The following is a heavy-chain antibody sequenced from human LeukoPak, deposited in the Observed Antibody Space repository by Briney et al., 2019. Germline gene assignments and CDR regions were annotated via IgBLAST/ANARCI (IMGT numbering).Heavy chain of an antibody. V-gene: IGHV3-30*02. CDR1: GFTFSTYG. J-gene: IGHJ4*02. Sequence: GGSLRLSCAASGFTFSTYGMHWVRQAPGKGLEWVAFIRYDGSNKYYADSVKGRFTISRDNAKNSLYLQMDSLRAEDTAVYYCARDFYDTSGYYYDYWGQGTLVTVSS. CDR3: ARDFYDTSGYYYDY. CDR2: IRYDGSNK. D-gene: IGHD3-22*01.